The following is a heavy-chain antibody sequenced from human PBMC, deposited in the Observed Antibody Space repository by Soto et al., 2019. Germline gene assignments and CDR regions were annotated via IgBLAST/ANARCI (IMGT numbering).Heavy chain of an antibody. CDR2: IYYSGST. CDR3: ASQYSGYVPIDY. Sequence: SETLSLTCTVSGGSISSYYWSWIRQPPGKGLEWIGYIYYSGSTNYNPSLKSRVTISVDTSKNQFSLKLSSVTAADTAVYYCASQYSGYVPIDYWGQGTLVTVSS. D-gene: IGHD5-12*01. CDR1: GGSISSYY. J-gene: IGHJ4*02. V-gene: IGHV4-59*01.